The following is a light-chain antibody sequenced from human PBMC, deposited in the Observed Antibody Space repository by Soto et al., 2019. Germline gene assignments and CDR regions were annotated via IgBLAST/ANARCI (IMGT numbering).Light chain of an antibody. V-gene: IGKV3-20*01. CDR3: QQYGSSPT. CDR1: QSVSSSY. CDR2: GAS. Sequence: EIVLTPSPGTLSLSPGERATLSCRASQSVSSSYLAWYQQKPGQAHRLLIYGASSRATGIPDRFSGSGSGTEFTLTLSRLEPEDCAVYYCQQYGSSPTFGGGTKVEIK. J-gene: IGKJ4*01.